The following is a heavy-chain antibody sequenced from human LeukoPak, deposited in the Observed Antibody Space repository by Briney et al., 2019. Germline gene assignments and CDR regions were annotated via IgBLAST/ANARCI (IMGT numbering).Heavy chain of an antibody. CDR2: INNDGSGT. J-gene: IGHJ4*02. CDR1: GFTLSSYW. CDR3: AKDSHSWSRDY. V-gene: IGHV3-74*01. D-gene: IGHD6-13*01. Sequence: GGSLRLSCAASGFTLSSYWMQWVRQAPGKGLVWVSRINNDGSGTTYADSVKGRFTISRDNAKKSLYLEMNSLRAEDTAVYYCAKDSHSWSRDYWGQGTLVTVSS.